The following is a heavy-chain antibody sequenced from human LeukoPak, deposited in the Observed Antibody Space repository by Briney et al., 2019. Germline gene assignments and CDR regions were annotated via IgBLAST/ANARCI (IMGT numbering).Heavy chain of an antibody. J-gene: IGHJ4*02. D-gene: IGHD2-2*01. CDR2: INPYSGAT. Sequence: ASVKVSCKASGYTFTGYYIHWVRQAPGQGLEWMGWINPYSGATNYAQKFQGRVTMTSDTSITTAYMELTRLRSDDTAVYYCVRDGACSSTSCQNFDYWGQGTLVTVPP. V-gene: IGHV1-2*02. CDR3: VRDGACSSTSCQNFDY. CDR1: GYTFTGYY.